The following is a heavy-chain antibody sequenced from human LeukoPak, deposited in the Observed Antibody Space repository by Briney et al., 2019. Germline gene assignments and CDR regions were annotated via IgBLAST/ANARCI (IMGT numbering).Heavy chain of an antibody. CDR1: GYTFTSYG. J-gene: IGHJ5*02. Sequence: ASVKVSCKASGYTFTSYGISWVRQAPGQGLEWMGWISAYNGNTNYAQKLQGRVTMTTDTSTSTAYMELRSLRSDDTAVYYCARDRRYGDYSNWFDPWGQGTLVTVSS. CDR2: ISAYNGNT. V-gene: IGHV1-18*01. D-gene: IGHD4-17*01. CDR3: ARDRRYGDYSNWFDP.